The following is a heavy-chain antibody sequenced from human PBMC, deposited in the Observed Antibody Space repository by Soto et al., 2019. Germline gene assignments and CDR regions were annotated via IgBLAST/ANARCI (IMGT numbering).Heavy chain of an antibody. CDR2: ISGSGGST. J-gene: IGHJ6*02. V-gene: IGHV3-23*01. CDR1: GFTFSSYA. Sequence: GGSLRLSCAASGFTFSSYAMSWVRQAPWKGLEWVSAISGSGGSTYYADSVKGRFTISRDNSKNTLYLQMNSLRAEDTAVYYCAKDQWDYDFWSGYLGYYYYYYGMDVWGQGTTVTVSS. CDR3: AKDQWDYDFWSGYLGYYYYYYGMDV. D-gene: IGHD3-3*01.